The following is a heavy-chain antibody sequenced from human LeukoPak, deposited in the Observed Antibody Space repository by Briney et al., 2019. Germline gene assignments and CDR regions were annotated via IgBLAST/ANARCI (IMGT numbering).Heavy chain of an antibody. J-gene: IGHJ4*02. Sequence: GGSLRLSCAASAFTFSSYGMHWVRQAPGKGLQWVAFIWYDGSNKHYADSVKGRFTISRDNSKNTLYLQINSLRAEDTAVYYCARDRGESYFDYWGQGTLVTVSP. D-gene: IGHD3-10*01. V-gene: IGHV3-33*01. CDR1: AFTFSSYG. CDR2: IWYDGSNK. CDR3: ARDRGESYFDY.